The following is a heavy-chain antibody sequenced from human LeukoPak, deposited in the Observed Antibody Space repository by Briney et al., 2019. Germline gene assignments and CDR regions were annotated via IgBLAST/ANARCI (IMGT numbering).Heavy chain of an antibody. CDR1: GGSISSYY. V-gene: IGHV4-59*01. D-gene: IGHD3-10*01. J-gene: IGHJ4*02. Sequence: SETLSLTCTVSGGSISSYYWSWIRQPPGKGLEWIGYIYYSGSTNYNPSLKSRVTISVDTSKNQFSLKLSSVTAADTAVYYCARESRRSYCNEYWGQGALVTVSS. CDR3: ARESRRSYCNEY. CDR2: IYYSGST.